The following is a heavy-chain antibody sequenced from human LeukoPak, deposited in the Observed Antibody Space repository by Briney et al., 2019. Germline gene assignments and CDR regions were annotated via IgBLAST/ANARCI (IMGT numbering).Heavy chain of an antibody. V-gene: IGHV1-24*01. J-gene: IGHJ5*02. CDR2: FDPEDGET. D-gene: IGHD3-22*01. Sequence: ASVKVSCTVSGYTLTELSMHWVRQAPGKGLEWMGGFDPEDGETIYAQKFQGRVTMTEDTSTDTAYMELSSLRSEDTAVYYCATEATYYYDSSGYYLWGQGALVTVSS. CDR1: GYTLTELS. CDR3: ATEATYYYDSSGYYL.